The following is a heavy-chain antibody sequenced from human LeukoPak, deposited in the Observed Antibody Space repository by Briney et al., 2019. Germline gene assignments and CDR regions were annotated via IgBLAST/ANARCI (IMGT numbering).Heavy chain of an antibody. J-gene: IGHJ4*02. V-gene: IGHV4-59*08. CDR1: GGSISSYY. D-gene: IGHD6-19*01. Sequence: SETLSLTCTVSGGSISSYYCSWIRQPPGKGLEWIGYIYYSGSTNYNPSPKSRVTISVDTSKNQFSLKLSSVTAADTAVYYCARVAVAGTFYFDYWGQGTLVTVSS. CDR3: ARVAVAGTFYFDY. CDR2: IYYSGST.